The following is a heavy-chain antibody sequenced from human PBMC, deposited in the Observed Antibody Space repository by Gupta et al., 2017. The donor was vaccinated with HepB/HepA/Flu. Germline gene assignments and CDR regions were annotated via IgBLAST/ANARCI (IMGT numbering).Heavy chain of an antibody. Sequence: QVQLVQSGAEVKKPGSSVKVSCKASGGTFSSYAISWVRQAPGQGLEWMGRIIPILGIANYAQKFQGRVTITADKSTSTAYMELSSLRSEDTAVYYCARDQGRVGGWSDYYYYGMDVWGQGTTVTVSS. D-gene: IGHD6-19*01. V-gene: IGHV1-69*04. CDR3: ARDQGRVGGWSDYYYYGMDV. CDR2: IIPILGIA. CDR1: GGTFSSYA. J-gene: IGHJ6*02.